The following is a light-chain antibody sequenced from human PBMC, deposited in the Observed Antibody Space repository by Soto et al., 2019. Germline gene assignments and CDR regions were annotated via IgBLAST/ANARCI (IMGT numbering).Light chain of an antibody. CDR3: SSYAGNNNYVV. V-gene: IGLV2-8*01. J-gene: IGLJ2*01. CDR1: SGDVGAYNY. CDR2: EVF. Sequence: QSALTQLPSASGSPGQSVTISCTGTSGDVGAYNYVSWFQQHPGKAPKLMIYEVFKRPSGVPDRFTGSKSGNTASLTVSGLQAEDEADYYCSSYAGNNNYVVFGGGTKLTVL.